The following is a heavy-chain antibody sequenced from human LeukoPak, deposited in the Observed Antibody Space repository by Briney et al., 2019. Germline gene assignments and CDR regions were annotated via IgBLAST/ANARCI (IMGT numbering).Heavy chain of an antibody. J-gene: IGHJ4*02. CDR2: FSYNGNT. Sequence: SETLSLTCTVSGGSTSSNNYYWGWIRQFPGKGLQWIGSFSYNGNTYYNPSLKGRGAIFVDTSNNHYSLKMSSVTAADTAVDYCARHRPLMVAAALSDFDNWGQGTLVTVSS. CDR3: ARHRPLMVAAALSDFDN. V-gene: IGHV4-39*01. CDR1: GGSTSSNNYY. D-gene: IGHD2-15*01.